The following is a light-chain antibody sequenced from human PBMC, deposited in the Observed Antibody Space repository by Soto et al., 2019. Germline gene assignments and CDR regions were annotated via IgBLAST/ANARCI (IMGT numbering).Light chain of an antibody. Sequence: QSVLTQPPSASGTPGQRVTISCSGSTSNIGGNYVYWYQQLPGTAPKVFIYENNRRPSGVPDRFSGSKSGTSAFLAISGLRSEDEADYSCATWDDSLSGPVYGGGTKLTVL. CDR3: ATWDDSLSGPV. J-gene: IGLJ2*01. V-gene: IGLV1-47*01. CDR1: TSNIGGNY. CDR2: ENN.